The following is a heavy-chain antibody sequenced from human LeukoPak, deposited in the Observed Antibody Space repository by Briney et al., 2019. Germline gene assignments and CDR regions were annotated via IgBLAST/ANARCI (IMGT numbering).Heavy chain of an antibody. J-gene: IGHJ3*02. V-gene: IGHV4-39*01. D-gene: IGHD2-15*01. CDR1: GGSISSSSYY. CDR3: ARLKGGYCSGGSCYGNDAFDI. CDR2: IYYSGST. Sequence: SETLSLTCTVSGGSISSSSYYWGWIRQPPGKGLEWIGSIYYSGSTYYNPSLKSRVTISVDTSKNQFSLKLSSVTAADTAVYYCARLKGGYCSGGSCYGNDAFDIWGQGTMVIVSS.